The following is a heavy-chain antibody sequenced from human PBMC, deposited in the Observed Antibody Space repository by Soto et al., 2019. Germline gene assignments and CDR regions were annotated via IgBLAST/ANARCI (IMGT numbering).Heavy chain of an antibody. CDR1: AFTFRNFW. J-gene: IGHJ4*02. CDR3: ARRPGDYVDS. CDR2: INRDGSEK. Sequence: GGSLRLSCAASAFTFRNFWMTWVRQAPGKSLEWVASINRDGSEKYHVDSVEGRFTISRDNAKYSLYLQMNSLRAEDTAVYYCARRPGDYVDSWGQGTLVTVSS. V-gene: IGHV3-7*05.